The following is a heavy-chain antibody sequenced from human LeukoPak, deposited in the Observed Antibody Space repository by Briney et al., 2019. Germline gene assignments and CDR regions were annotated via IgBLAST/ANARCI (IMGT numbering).Heavy chain of an antibody. Sequence: GGSLRLSCAASGFTLSTYSMNWVRQAPGKGLEWVSSISSSSSYIYYADSVKGRFTISRDNAKKSLYLQMNSLRAEDTAVYYCARAYSGTYGLGYCYMDVWGKGTTVTVSS. CDR2: ISSSSSYI. CDR3: ARAYSGTYGLGYCYMDV. V-gene: IGHV3-21*01. D-gene: IGHD1-26*01. J-gene: IGHJ6*03. CDR1: GFTLSTYS.